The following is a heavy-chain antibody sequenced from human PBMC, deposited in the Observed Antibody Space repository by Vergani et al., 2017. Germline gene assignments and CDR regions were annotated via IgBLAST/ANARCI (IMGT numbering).Heavy chain of an antibody. CDR1: GYTFTSYG. J-gene: IGHJ6*02. Sequence: QVQLVQSGAEVKKPGASVKVSCKASGYTFTSYGISWVRQAPGQGLEWMGWISAYNGNTNYAQKLQVRVTMTTDTSTSTAYMELRSLRSDDTAVYYCARDSLDQLPRSVGMDVWGQGTTVTVSS. CDR2: ISAYNGNT. V-gene: IGHV1-18*01. CDR3: ARDSLDQLPRSVGMDV. D-gene: IGHD2-2*01.